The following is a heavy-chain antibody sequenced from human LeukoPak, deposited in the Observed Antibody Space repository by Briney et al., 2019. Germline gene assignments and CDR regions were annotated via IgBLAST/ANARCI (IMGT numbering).Heavy chain of an antibody. CDR1: GFTFRSYW. J-gene: IGHJ4*02. D-gene: IGHD2-2*01. CDR2: IKQDGSEK. Sequence: PGGSLRLSCAASGFTFRSYWMSWVRQAPGKGLEWVANIKQDGSEKYYVDSVKGRFTISRDNAKNSLYLQMNSLRAEDTAVYYCARGGSLGTSLDYWGQGTLVTVSS. V-gene: IGHV3-7*01. CDR3: ARGGSLGTSLDY.